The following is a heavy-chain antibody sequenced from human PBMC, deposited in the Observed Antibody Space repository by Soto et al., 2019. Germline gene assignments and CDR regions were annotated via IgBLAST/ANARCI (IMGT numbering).Heavy chain of an antibody. CDR3: AKEKIQQRPYFDY. Sequence: GGSLRLSCAASGFTFSSYGMHWVRQAPGKGLEWVAVISYDGSNKYYADSVKGRFTISRDNSKNTLYLQMNSLRAEDTAVYYCAKEKIQQRPYFDYWGQGTLVTVSS. CDR2: ISYDGSNK. J-gene: IGHJ4*02. D-gene: IGHD5-18*01. V-gene: IGHV3-30*18. CDR1: GFTFSSYG.